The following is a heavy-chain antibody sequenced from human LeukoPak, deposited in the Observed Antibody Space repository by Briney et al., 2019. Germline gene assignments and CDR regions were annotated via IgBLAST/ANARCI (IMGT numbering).Heavy chain of an antibody. CDR1: GYSFTSYW. CDR2: IYPCDSDT. J-gene: IGHJ6*03. D-gene: IGHD1-26*01. CDR3: ARTEVYRGSYSDSYMDV. V-gene: IGHV5-51*04. Sequence: GEALKISCKGAGYSFTSYWIGWGRQMPGKGLEWMGIIYPCDSDTRYSPSFQGEVTIAAEKPLHTAYLQSSRLKASHTAMYYCARTEVYRGSYSDSYMDVWGKGTTVTASS.